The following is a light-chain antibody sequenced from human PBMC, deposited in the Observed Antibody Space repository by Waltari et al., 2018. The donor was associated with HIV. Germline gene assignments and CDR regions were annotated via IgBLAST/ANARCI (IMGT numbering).Light chain of an antibody. Sequence: DIQMTQSPSSLSASVGDTVSITCRASQDISNSVSWFQQQPGKVPKLLVHGAFILQRGVPSRFRVSGSGTDYTLTISGLQAEDFATYFCQQYYGVPLTFGGGTRVDI. CDR1: QDISNS. J-gene: IGKJ4*01. CDR2: GAF. CDR3: QQYYGVPLT. V-gene: IGKV1-NL1*01.